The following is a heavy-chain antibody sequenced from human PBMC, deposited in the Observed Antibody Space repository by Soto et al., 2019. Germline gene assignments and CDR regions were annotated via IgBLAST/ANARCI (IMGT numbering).Heavy chain of an antibody. CDR3: ASIDYGGNPWTFDY. Sequence: GESLKISCQGSGYSFTSYWISWVRQMPGKGLEWMGRIDPSDSYTNYSPSFQGHVTISADKSISTAYLQWSSLKASDTAMYYCASIDYGGNPWTFDYWGQGTLVTVSS. J-gene: IGHJ4*02. CDR1: GYSFTSYW. V-gene: IGHV5-10-1*01. CDR2: IDPSDSYT. D-gene: IGHD4-17*01.